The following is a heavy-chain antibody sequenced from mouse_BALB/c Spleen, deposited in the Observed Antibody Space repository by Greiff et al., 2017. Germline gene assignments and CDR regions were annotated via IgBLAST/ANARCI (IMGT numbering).Heavy chain of an antibody. Sequence: EVQLVESGGGLVQPGGSRKLSCAASGFTFSSFGMHWVRQAPEKGLEWVAYISSGSSTIYYADTVKGRFTITRDKPKNTLFLQMTSLRSEDTAMYCCARTPHYYGYYAMDYWGQGTSVTVSS. CDR3: ARTPHYYGYYAMDY. CDR1: GFTFSSFG. J-gene: IGHJ4*01. D-gene: IGHD1-2*01. V-gene: IGHV5-17*02. CDR2: ISSGSSTI.